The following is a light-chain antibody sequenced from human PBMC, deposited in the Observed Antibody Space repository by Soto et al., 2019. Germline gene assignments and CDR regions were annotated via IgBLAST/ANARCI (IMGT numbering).Light chain of an antibody. V-gene: IGKV3-11*01. J-gene: IGKJ4*01. Sequence: GLTKSPATLSLSPGERATLSCRASQSVSSYLAWYQQKPGQAPRLLIYDASNRATGIPARFSGSGSGTDFTLTISSLEPEDFAVYYCQQRSNWQLTFGGGTKVDIK. CDR2: DAS. CDR1: QSVSSY. CDR3: QQRSNWQLT.